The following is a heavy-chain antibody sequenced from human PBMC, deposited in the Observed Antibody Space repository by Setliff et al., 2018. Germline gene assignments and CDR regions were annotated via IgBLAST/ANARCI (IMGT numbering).Heavy chain of an antibody. D-gene: IGHD2-15*01. CDR1: GGSIRDYY. CDR3: AAVGTAAGGGWFDP. J-gene: IGHJ5*02. Sequence: PSETLSLTCTVSGGSIRDYYWNWIRQSPGKGLEWIGYIYYRGSTNYNSSLKSRVTIPIDMSTNQFSLKLTSATAADTAIYFCAAVGTAAGGGWFDPWGQGTLVTVSS. CDR2: IYYRGST. V-gene: IGHV4-59*01.